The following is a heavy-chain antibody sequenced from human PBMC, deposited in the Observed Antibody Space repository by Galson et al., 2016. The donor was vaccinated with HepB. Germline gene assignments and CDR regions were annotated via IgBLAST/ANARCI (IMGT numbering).Heavy chain of an antibody. CDR3: VKTQGYSTGWYGMDV. CDR2: ISGSGDST. J-gene: IGHJ6*02. V-gene: IGHV3-23*01. Sequence: SLRLSCAASGFIFGNYAMTWVRQAPGEGLEWVSVISGSGDSTYYADSVKGRFTISSDNFKSTLSLQMTSLRAEDTAVYYCVKTQGYSTGWYGMDVWGQGTTVTVSS. CDR1: GFIFGNYA. D-gene: IGHD6-19*01.